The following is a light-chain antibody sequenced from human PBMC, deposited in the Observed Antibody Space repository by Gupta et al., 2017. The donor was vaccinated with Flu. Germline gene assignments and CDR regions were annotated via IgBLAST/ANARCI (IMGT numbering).Light chain of an antibody. CDR1: PCRARKDVNND. V-gene: IGKV2-30*01. CDR2: EAS. J-gene: IGKJ1*01. Sequence: TLGTPAFISSGTSPCRARKDVNNDLGWFQQKPGQAPKRLIYEASNREYGVPDRFSGSGSGTNFTLKISSVEAEDFAIYYCIQGKHCPWAFGQGTTVEIK. CDR3: IQGKHCPWA.